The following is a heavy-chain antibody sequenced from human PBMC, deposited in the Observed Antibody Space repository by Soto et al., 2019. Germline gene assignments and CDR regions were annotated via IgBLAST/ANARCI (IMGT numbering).Heavy chain of an antibody. Sequence: QVQLVQSGAEVKKPGSSVKVSCKASGGTFSSYTISWVRQAPGQGLEWMGRIIPILGIANYAQKFQGRVTXTXXEATSTAYRGRSSLSSADRAVYYWARGAGGGATPYWGQGTLVTVSS. J-gene: IGHJ4*02. CDR1: GGTFSSYT. CDR2: IIPILGIA. V-gene: IGHV1-69*02. CDR3: ARGAGGGATPY. D-gene: IGHD1-26*01.